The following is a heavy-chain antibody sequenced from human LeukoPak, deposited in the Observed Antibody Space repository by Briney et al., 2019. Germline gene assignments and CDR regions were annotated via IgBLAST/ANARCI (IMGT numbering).Heavy chain of an antibody. CDR2: ISYDGSNK. V-gene: IGHV3-30*04. Sequence: PGGSLRLSCAASGFTFSSYAMHWVRQAPGKGLEWVAVISYDGSNKYYADSVKGRFTISRDNSKNTLYLQMNSLRAEDTAVYYCARESVGIAAAGRGPFDYWGQGTLVTVSS. CDR1: GFTFSSYA. CDR3: ARESVGIAAAGRGPFDY. J-gene: IGHJ4*02. D-gene: IGHD6-13*01.